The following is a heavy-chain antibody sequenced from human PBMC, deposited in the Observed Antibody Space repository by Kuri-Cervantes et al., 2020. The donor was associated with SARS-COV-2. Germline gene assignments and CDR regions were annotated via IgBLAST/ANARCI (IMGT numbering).Heavy chain of an antibody. D-gene: IGHD2-2*01. Sequence: GGSLRLSCAASGFTFSSYWMSWVRQAPGKGLEWVASINQDGSEKYYVDSVKDRFTISRDTAKNSLYLQMNSLKTEDTAVYYCTTGADIVVVPAVMGAFDIWGQGTMVTVSS. CDR1: GFTFSSYW. CDR2: INQDGSEK. J-gene: IGHJ3*02. V-gene: IGHV3-7*03. CDR3: TTGADIVVVPAVMGAFDI.